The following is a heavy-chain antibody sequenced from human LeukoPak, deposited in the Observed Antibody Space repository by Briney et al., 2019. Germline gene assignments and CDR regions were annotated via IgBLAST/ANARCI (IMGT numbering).Heavy chain of an antibody. CDR3: ARVEPSSSGWFDP. J-gene: IGHJ5*02. D-gene: IGHD6-13*01. CDR1: GYSISSGYY. Sequence: SETLSLTCTVSGYSISSGYYWGWIRQPPGKGLEWIGSIYHSGSTYYNPSLKSRVTISVDTSKNQFSLKLSSVTAADTAVYYCARVEPSSSGWFDPWGQGTLVTVSS. V-gene: IGHV4-38-2*02. CDR2: IYHSGST.